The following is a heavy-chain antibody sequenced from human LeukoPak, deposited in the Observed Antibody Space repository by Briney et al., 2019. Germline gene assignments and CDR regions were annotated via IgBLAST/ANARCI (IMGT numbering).Heavy chain of an antibody. CDR1: GFTFSSYA. CDR2: ISYDGSNK. V-gene: IGHV3-30-3*01. D-gene: IGHD3-16*01. CDR3: ARSRYVHYFDY. Sequence: PGGSLRLSCAASGFTFSSYAMHWDRQAPGKGLEWVAVISYDGSNKYYADSVKGRFTISRDNSKNTLYLQMNSLRAEDTAVYYCARSRYVHYFDYWGQGTLVTVSS. J-gene: IGHJ4*02.